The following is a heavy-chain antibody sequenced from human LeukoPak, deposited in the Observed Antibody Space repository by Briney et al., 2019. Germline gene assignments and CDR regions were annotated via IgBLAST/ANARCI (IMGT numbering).Heavy chain of an antibody. CDR1: GFTFSSYS. CDR2: ISSSSSYI. J-gene: IGHJ4*02. CDR3: AKDSVVVTAIVDY. V-gene: IGHV3-21*04. Sequence: GGSLRLSCAASGFTFSSYSMNWVRQAPGKGLEWVSSISSSSSYIYYADSVKGRFTISRDNSKNTLYLQMNSLRAEDTAVYYCAKDSVVVTAIVDYWGQGTLVTVSS. D-gene: IGHD2-21*02.